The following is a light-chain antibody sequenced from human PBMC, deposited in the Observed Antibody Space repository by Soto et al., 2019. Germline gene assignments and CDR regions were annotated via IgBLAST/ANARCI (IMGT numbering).Light chain of an antibody. CDR1: QSVSNY. J-gene: IGKJ5*01. Sequence: EIVLTQSPATLSLSPGDRATLSCRASQSVSNYLAWYQKKPGQAPRLLIYDASNRATGIPARFSGSGSGTDVTLPISSLEPEDFAVYYCQHYSNWPSFGQGTRLEI. V-gene: IGKV3-11*01. CDR2: DAS. CDR3: QHYSNWPS.